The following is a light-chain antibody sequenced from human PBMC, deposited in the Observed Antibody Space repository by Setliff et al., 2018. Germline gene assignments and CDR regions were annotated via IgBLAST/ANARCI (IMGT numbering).Light chain of an antibody. CDR3: QSYDSSLSAVV. V-gene: IGLV1-40*01. CDR2: TNT. J-gene: IGLJ2*01. CDR1: TSNIGAGYE. Sequence: QSALTQPPSASGAPGQRVTISCTGRTSNIGAGYEVHWYQRFPGTALKLLIYTNTNRPSGVPDRFSASKSGTSASLAITGLQVEDEADYYCQSYDSSLSAVVFGGGTKVTVL.